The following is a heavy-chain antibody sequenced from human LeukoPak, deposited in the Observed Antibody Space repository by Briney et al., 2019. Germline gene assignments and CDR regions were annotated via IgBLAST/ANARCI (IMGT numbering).Heavy chain of an antibody. V-gene: IGHV4-34*01. D-gene: IGHD3-10*01. CDR1: GGSFSGYY. J-gene: IGHJ6*03. Sequence: SETLSLTCAVYGGSFSGYYWSWIRQPPGKGLEWIGSIYYSGSTYYNPSLKSRVTISVDTSKNQFSLKLSSVTATDTAVYYCARQLYSSGSYYAPMDVWGKGTTVTIPS. CDR3: ARQLYSSGSYYAPMDV. CDR2: IYYSGST.